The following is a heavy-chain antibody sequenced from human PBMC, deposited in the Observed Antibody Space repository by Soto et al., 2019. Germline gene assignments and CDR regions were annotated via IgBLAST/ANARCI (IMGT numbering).Heavy chain of an antibody. CDR2: IIPMFGTP. CDR3: AMWGGAYTSVRRFLDY. Sequence: HVQLVQSGAEVKEPGSSVKVSCKASGGTFSTYSISWVRQAPGQGLESMGMIIPMFGTPDYAQKSPGRVTITADESTSKAYLELRSLRSAATPVYYWAMWGGAYTSVRRFLDYWGQGTL. J-gene: IGHJ4*02. D-gene: IGHD6-19*01. V-gene: IGHV1-69*18. CDR1: GGTFSTYS.